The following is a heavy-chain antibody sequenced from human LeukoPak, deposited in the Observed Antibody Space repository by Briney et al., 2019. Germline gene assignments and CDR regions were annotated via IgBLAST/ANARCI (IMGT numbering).Heavy chain of an antibody. CDR3: AKGGDYVWGSYPYYFDY. J-gene: IGHJ4*02. D-gene: IGHD3-16*01. CDR2: ISYDGSNK. V-gene: IGHV3-30*18. CDR1: GFTFSSYG. Sequence: GRSLRLSCAASGFTFSSYGMHWVRQAPGKGLEWVAVISYDGSNKYYADSVKGRFAISRDNSKNTLYLQMNSLRAEDTAVYYCAKGGDYVWGSYPYYFDYWGQGTLVTVSS.